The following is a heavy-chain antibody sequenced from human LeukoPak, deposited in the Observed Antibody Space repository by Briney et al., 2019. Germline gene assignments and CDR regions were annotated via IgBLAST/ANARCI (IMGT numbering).Heavy chain of an antibody. Sequence: SETLSLTCTVSGGSISSHDWTWIRQPAGKGLEWIGRIYISGSPNYNPSLKSRVTMSVDTSKNQFSLKLTSVTAADTAVYYCARVSSSWYQDWYFDRWGRGTLVTVSS. CDR2: IYISGSP. CDR3: ARVSSSWYQDWYFDR. J-gene: IGHJ2*01. CDR1: GGSISSHD. D-gene: IGHD6-13*01. V-gene: IGHV4-4*07.